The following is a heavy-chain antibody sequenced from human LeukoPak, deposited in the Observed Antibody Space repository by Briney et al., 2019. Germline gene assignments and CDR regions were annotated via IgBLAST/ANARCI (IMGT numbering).Heavy chain of an antibody. J-gene: IGHJ4*02. V-gene: IGHV3-30-3*01. CDR3: ALNYYDSSGYLHYFDY. CDR2: ISYDGSNK. D-gene: IGHD3-22*01. CDR1: GFTFSSYA. Sequence: GGSLRLSCAASGFTFSSYAMSWVRQAPGKGLEWVAVISYDGSNKYYADSVKGRFTISRDNSKNTLYLQMNSLRAEDTAVYYCALNYYDSSGYLHYFDYWGQGTLVTVSS.